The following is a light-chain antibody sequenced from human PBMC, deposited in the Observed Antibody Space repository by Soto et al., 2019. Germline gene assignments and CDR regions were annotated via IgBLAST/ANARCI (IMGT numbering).Light chain of an antibody. Sequence: QSVLTQPPSASGTPGQRVTISCSGSSCNIGSNTVNWYQQLPGTAPKLLIYSNNQRPSGVPDRFSGSKSGTSASLAISGLQSEDEADYYCAAWDDSLNGLYVFGTGTKVTVL. J-gene: IGLJ1*01. V-gene: IGLV1-44*01. CDR1: SCNIGSNT. CDR3: AAWDDSLNGLYV. CDR2: SNN.